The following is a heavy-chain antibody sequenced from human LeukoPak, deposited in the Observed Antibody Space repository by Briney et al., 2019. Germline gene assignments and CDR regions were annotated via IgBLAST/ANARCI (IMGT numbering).Heavy chain of an antibody. D-gene: IGHD6-13*01. Sequence: APVKVSCKASGYTFTSYGISWVRQAPGQGLEWMGWISAYNGNTNYAQKLQGRVTMTTDTSTSTAYMELRSLRSDDTAVYYCARVAAAAGPDKHWGQGTLVTVSS. CDR1: GYTFTSYG. CDR3: ARVAAAAGPDKH. CDR2: ISAYNGNT. V-gene: IGHV1-18*01. J-gene: IGHJ1*01.